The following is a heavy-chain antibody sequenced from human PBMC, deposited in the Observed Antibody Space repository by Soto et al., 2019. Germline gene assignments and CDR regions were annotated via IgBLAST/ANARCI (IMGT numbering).Heavy chain of an antibody. V-gene: IGHV1-69*01. Sequence: QVQLVQSGAEVKKPGSSVKVSCKASGGTFSSYAISWVRQAPGQGLEWMGGIIPIFGTANYAQKFQGRVTITADESKSTAYMELSSLRSEDTAVYYCARVLTKRYCSGGSCYEGWFDPWGQGTLVTVSS. CDR3: ARVLTKRYCSGGSCYEGWFDP. CDR2: IIPIFGTA. CDR1: GGTFSSYA. J-gene: IGHJ5*02. D-gene: IGHD2-15*01.